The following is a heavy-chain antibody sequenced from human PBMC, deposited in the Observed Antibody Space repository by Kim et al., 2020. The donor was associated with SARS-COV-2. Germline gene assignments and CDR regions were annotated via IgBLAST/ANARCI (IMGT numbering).Heavy chain of an antibody. Sequence: YAASVTGRFTISRDDSKRIAYLQMNSLKTEDTAVYFCTRNRGYSYGYSDYWGQGTLVTVSS. J-gene: IGHJ4*02. D-gene: IGHD5-18*01. V-gene: IGHV3-49*02. CDR3: TRNRGYSYGYSDY.